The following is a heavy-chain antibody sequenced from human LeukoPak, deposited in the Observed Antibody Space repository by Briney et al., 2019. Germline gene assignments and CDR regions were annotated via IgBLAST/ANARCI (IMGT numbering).Heavy chain of an antibody. V-gene: IGHV3-7*01. CDR1: GFTFSNYW. CDR3: ARWAN. CDR2: INEDGSEK. J-gene: IGHJ4*02. Sequence: PGGSLRLSCAASGFTFSNYWMSWVRQVPGKGLEWVANINEDGSEKYYVDSERGRFTISRDNAKKSLFLQMNGLRAEDTAVYYCARWANWGQGTLVTVSS.